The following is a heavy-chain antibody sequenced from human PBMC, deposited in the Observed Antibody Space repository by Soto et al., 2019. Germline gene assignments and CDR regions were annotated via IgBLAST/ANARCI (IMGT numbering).Heavy chain of an antibody. CDR2: VYHTGRT. J-gene: IGHJ4*02. Sequence: PSETLSLTCTVSGGSFKSGSYSWSWIRQPPGKGLEWIGYVYHTGRTSYSPSLKSRVSISMDTSKNQFSLNLDSVTAADTAVYFCARDFAYFDSRGQGTLVTVSS. CDR1: GGSFKSGSYS. D-gene: IGHD3-3*01. CDR3: ARDFAYFDS. V-gene: IGHV4-61*01.